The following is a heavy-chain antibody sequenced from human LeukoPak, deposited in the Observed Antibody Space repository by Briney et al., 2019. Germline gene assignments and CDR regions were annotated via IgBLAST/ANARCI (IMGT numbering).Heavy chain of an antibody. D-gene: IGHD6-13*01. CDR1: GGSISSSSYY. V-gene: IGHV4-39*07. CDR2: IYYSGST. Sequence: SETLSLTCTVSGGSISSSSYYWGWIRQPPGKGLEWIGSIYYSGSTYYNPSLKSRVTISVDTSKNQFSLKLSSVTAADTAVYYCARYFCSSSYGYWGQGTLVTVSS. J-gene: IGHJ4*02. CDR3: ARYFCSSSYGY.